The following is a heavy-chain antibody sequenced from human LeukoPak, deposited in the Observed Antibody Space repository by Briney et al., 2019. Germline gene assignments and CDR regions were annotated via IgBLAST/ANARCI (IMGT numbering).Heavy chain of an antibody. CDR1: GFTFSSYA. Sequence: GGSLRLSCAASGFTFSSYAMTWVRQAPGKGLEWVSAISGRGGSTYYADSVKGRCTISRDNSKNTLYLQMNNLRAEDTAVYYCAKVIRSSGWYVDYWGQGTLVTVSS. D-gene: IGHD6-19*01. CDR3: AKVIRSSGWYVDY. J-gene: IGHJ4*02. CDR2: ISGRGGST. V-gene: IGHV3-23*01.